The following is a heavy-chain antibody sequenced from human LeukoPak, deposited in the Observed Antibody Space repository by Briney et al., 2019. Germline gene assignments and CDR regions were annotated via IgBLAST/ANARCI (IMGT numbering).Heavy chain of an antibody. D-gene: IGHD4-11*01. CDR2: IYYSGST. Sequence: SETLSLTCTVSGGSISSSSYYWGWIRQPPGKGLEWIGSIYYSGSTYYNPSLKSRVTISVDTSKNRVSLQLSSVTAADTAVYYCARGRYSNWERYYYMDVWGKGATVTVSS. CDR3: ARGRYSNWERYYYMDV. V-gene: IGHV4-39*07. CDR1: GGSISSSSYY. J-gene: IGHJ6*03.